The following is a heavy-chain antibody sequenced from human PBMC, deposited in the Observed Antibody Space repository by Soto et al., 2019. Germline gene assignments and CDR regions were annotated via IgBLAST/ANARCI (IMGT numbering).Heavy chain of an antibody. J-gene: IGHJ6*02. CDR2: IVPGFGTT. V-gene: IGHV1-69*13. D-gene: IGHD2-2*01. CDR3: ARGISHIVAEPGRDAMDV. Sequence: VKVSCKASGGTFITYGISWVRHAPGQGLEWLGGIVPGFGTTKYTQRFQDRVMITADKSTSTAYMEMASLRSEDTAVYYCARGISHIVAEPGRDAMDVWGQGTTVTVSS. CDR1: GGTFITYG.